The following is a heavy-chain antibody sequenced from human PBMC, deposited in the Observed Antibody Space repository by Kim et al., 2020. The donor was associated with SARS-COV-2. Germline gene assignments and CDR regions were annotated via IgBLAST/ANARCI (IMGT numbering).Heavy chain of an antibody. CDR2: IYYSGST. Sequence: SETLSLTCTVSGGSVSSGSYYWSWIRQPPGKGLEWIGYIYYSGSTNYNPSLKSRVTISVDTSKNQFSLKLSSVTAADTAVYYCARDAQGYCSSTSCYGYWGQGTLVTVSS. CDR1: GGSVSSGSYY. V-gene: IGHV4-61*01. CDR3: ARDAQGYCSSTSCYGY. J-gene: IGHJ4*02. D-gene: IGHD2-2*01.